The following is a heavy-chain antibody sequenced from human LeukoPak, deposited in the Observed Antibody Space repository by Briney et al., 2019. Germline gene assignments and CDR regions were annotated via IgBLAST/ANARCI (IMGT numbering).Heavy chain of an antibody. CDR1: GFTFSSYW. J-gene: IGHJ3*02. CDR3: TKDFLAELLDAFDI. CDR2: LSGSGANT. D-gene: IGHD1-26*01. V-gene: IGHV3-23*01. Sequence: GGSLRLSCAASGFTFSSYWMSWVRQAPGKGLEWVSTLSGSGANTYYAASVRGRFTISRDDSKNTLYLQMSSPRAEDTAVYYCTKDFLAELLDAFDIWGQGTMVIVSS.